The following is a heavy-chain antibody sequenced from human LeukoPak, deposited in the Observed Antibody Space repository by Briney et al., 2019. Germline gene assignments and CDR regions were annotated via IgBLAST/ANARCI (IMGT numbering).Heavy chain of an antibody. D-gene: IGHD3-3*01. J-gene: IGHJ3*02. CDR3: AKDFSRRFLEWSHDAFDI. Sequence: GGSLRLSCAAPGFTFSSYGMHWVRQAPGKGLEWVAFIRYDGSNKYYADSVKGRFTISRDNSKNTLYLQMNSLRAEDTAVYYCAKDFSRRFLEWSHDAFDIWGQGTMVTVSS. CDR2: IRYDGSNK. CDR1: GFTFSSYG. V-gene: IGHV3-30*02.